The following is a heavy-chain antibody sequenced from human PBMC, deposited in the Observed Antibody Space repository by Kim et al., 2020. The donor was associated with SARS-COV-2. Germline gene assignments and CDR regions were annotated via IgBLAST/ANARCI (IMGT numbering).Heavy chain of an antibody. CDR2: IKEDRSKT. V-gene: IGHV3-7*03. CDR1: GFTFSNYW. D-gene: IGHD1-1*01. CDR3: ARWGTGNLDY. J-gene: IGHJ4*02. Sequence: GGSLRLSCAASGFTFSNYWMTWVRQAPGKGLEWVANIKEDRSKTYYVDSVNGRFTISRDNAKNSLFLHMNSLRAEDTAVYYCARWGTGNLDYWGQGTLVTVSS.